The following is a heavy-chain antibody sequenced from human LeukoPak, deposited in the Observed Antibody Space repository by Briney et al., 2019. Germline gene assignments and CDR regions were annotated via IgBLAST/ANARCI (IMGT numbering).Heavy chain of an antibody. CDR3: AKVPPILTGYYRYFDY. Sequence: GGSLRLSCAASGFTFSSYGMHWVRQAPGKGLEWVAVIWYDGSNKYYADSVKGRFTISRDNSKNTLYLQMNSLRAEDTAVYYCAKVPPILTGYYRYFDYWGQGTLVTVSS. V-gene: IGHV3-30*02. CDR2: IWYDGSNK. CDR1: GFTFSSYG. J-gene: IGHJ4*02. D-gene: IGHD3-9*01.